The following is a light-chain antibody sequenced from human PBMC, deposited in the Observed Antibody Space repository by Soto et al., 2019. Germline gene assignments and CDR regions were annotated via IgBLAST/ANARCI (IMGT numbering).Light chain of an antibody. CDR1: QSVTSNS. J-gene: IGKJ4*01. Sequence: IVLTQSPGTLSVAPEERATLSCRASQSVTSNSVAWYQQRPGQAPRLLIYGASSRATGIPDRFSGSGSGTDFTLTISRLEPEDFAVYYCQQYDSSPLTFGGGTRVEIK. CDR3: QQYDSSPLT. CDR2: GAS. V-gene: IGKV3-20*01.